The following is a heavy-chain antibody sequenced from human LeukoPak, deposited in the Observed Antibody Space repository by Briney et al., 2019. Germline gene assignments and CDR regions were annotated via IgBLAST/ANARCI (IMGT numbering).Heavy chain of an antibody. CDR3: ARDPSGSAYYFDY. CDR1: GFTFSSYA. D-gene: IGHD3-10*01. CDR2: ISYDGSNK. J-gene: IGHJ4*02. V-gene: IGHV3-30-3*01. Sequence: GGSLRLSCVASGFTFSSYAMHWVRQAPGKGLEWVAVISYDGSNKYYADSVKGRFTISRDNSKNTLYLQMNSLRAEDTAVYYCARDPSGSAYYFDYWGQGTLVTVSS.